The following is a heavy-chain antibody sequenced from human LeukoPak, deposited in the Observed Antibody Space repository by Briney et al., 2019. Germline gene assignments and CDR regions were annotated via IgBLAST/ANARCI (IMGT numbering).Heavy chain of an antibody. J-gene: IGHJ4*02. CDR1: GGSISSGSYY. V-gene: IGHV4-61*02. CDR2: IYTSGST. CDR3: ARGSRLGSTTLTSSSWEGDY. D-gene: IGHD6-13*01. Sequence: PSETLSLTCTVSGGSISSGSYYWSWIRQPAGNGLEWIGRIYTSGSTNYNPSLKSRVTISVDTSKNQFSLKLSSVTAADTAVYYCARGSRLGSTTLTSSSWEGDYWGQGTLVTVSS.